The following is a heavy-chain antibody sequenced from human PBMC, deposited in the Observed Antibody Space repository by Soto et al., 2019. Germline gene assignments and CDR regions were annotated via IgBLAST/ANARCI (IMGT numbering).Heavy chain of an antibody. CDR3: AKVLQAYCSGGSCYGPHY. CDR2: ISGSGGST. J-gene: IGHJ4*02. V-gene: IGHV3-23*01. CDR1: GFTFSSYA. D-gene: IGHD2-15*01. Sequence: GGSLRLSCAASGFTFSSYAMSWVRQAPRKGLEWVSAISGSGGSTYYADSVKGRFTISRDNSKNTLYLQMNSLRAEDTAVYYCAKVLQAYCSGGSCYGPHYWGQGTLVTVSS.